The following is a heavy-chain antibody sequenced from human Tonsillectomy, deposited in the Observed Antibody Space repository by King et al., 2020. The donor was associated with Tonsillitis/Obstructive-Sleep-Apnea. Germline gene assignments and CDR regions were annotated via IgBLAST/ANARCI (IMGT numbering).Heavy chain of an antibody. D-gene: IGHD5-24*01. CDR2: ISFDGTYK. CDR3: AKGRPSGWH. V-gene: IGHV3-30*18. J-gene: IGHJ4*02. Sequence: VQLVESGGGVVQPGRSLRLSCAASGFDFSNFGIHWVRQAPGKGLEWVAVISFDGTYKYYADSVKGRFTISRDNSKNTLYLQMSSLRTEDSALYYCAKGRPSGWHWGQGTLVTVSS. CDR1: GFDFSNFG.